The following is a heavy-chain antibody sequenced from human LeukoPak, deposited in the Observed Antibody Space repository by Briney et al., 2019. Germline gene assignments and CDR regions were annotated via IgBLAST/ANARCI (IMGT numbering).Heavy chain of an antibody. Sequence: GGSLRLSCVASGFTFSSCAMSWVRQAPGKGLEWVSGISGRDGSTYYADSVRGRFTISRDNSKNTLYLQMNSLRAEDTAIYYCAKSGLNRFDYWGQGTLVTVSS. D-gene: IGHD2-15*01. J-gene: IGHJ4*02. CDR1: GFTFSSCA. CDR2: ISGRDGST. V-gene: IGHV3-23*01. CDR3: AKSGLNRFDY.